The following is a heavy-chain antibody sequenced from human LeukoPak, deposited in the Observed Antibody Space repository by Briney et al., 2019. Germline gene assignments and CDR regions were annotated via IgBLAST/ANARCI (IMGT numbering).Heavy chain of an antibody. CDR1: GGSISSGGYY. CDR3: ARVPGRYSSSWLSVPATFDY. CDR2: IYYSGST. Sequence: SQTLSLTCTVSGGSISSGGYYWSWSRQHPGKGLEWIGYIYYSGSTYYNPSLKSRVTISVDTSKDQFSLKLSSVTAADTAVYYCARVPGRYSSSWLSVPATFDYWGQGTLVTVSS. D-gene: IGHD6-13*01. V-gene: IGHV4-31*03. J-gene: IGHJ4*02.